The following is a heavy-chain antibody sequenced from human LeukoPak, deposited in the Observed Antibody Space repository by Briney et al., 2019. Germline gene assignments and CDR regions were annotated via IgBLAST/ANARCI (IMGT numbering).Heavy chain of an antibody. CDR1: GFIVSTNY. CDR2: IYSDGST. CDR3: ARDRFNGMDV. Sequence: GGSLRLSCAASGFIVSTNYMTWVRQAPRKGLEWVSIIYSDGSTYYADSVKGRFTNSIDNSKNTLYLQMNSLGAEDTAVYYCARDRFNGMDVWGQGTTVTVSS. J-gene: IGHJ6*02. V-gene: IGHV3-66*01. D-gene: IGHD3-3*01.